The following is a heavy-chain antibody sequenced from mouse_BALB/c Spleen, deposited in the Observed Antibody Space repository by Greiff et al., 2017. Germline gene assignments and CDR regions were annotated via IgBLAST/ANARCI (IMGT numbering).Heavy chain of an antibody. V-gene: IGHV5-17*02. J-gene: IGHJ4*01. CDR1: GFTFSSFG. CDR2: ISSGSSTI. CDR3: ARARYYAMDY. Sequence: EVHLVESGGGLVQPGGSRKLSCAASGFTFSSFGMHWVRQAPEKGLEWVAYISSGSSTIYYADTVKGRFTISRDNPKNTLFLQMTSLRSEDTAMYYCARARYYAMDYWGQGTSVTVSS.